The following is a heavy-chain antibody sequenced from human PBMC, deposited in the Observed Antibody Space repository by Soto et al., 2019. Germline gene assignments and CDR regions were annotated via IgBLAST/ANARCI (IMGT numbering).Heavy chain of an antibody. CDR2: IYYSGST. D-gene: IGHD6-19*01. J-gene: IGHJ6*02. CDR1: GGSVSSGSYY. CDR3: ARGIEGWYQGRYSYGMDV. Sequence: QVQLQESGPGLVKPSETLSLTCTVSGGSVSSGSYYWSWIRQPPGKGLEWIGYIYYSGSTNYNPSLKSRATISVDTSKNQFSLKLSSATAADTAVYSCARGIEGWYQGRYSYGMDVWGQGTTVTVSS. V-gene: IGHV4-61*01.